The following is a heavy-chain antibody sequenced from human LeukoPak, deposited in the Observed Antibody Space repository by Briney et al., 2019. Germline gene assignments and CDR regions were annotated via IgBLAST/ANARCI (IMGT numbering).Heavy chain of an antibody. J-gene: IGHJ4*02. CDR1: GGSISSGGYY. CDR2: IYYSGST. CDR3: ARYCSSTSCYVDY. V-gene: IGHV4-31*03. Sequence: PSQTLSLTCTVSGGSISSGGYYWSWIRQHPGKGLEWIGYIYYSGSTYYNPSLKSRVTISVDTSKNQFSPKLSSVTAADTAVYYCARYCSSTSCYVDYWGQGTLVTVSS. D-gene: IGHD2-2*01.